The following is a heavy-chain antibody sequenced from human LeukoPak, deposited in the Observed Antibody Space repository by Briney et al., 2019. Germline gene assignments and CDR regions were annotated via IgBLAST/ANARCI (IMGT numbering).Heavy chain of an antibody. J-gene: IGHJ4*02. CDR3: ARGQWLAPLDY. CDR2: IYPSGST. CDR1: GGSISSYY. V-gene: IGHV4-4*07. D-gene: IGHD6-19*01. Sequence: SETLSLTCTVPGGSISSYYWSWIRQPAGKGLVWIGRIYPSGSTNYTPSLKSRVTMSVDTSKNQFSLKLSPVTAADTAVYYCARGQWLAPLDYWGQGTLVTVSS.